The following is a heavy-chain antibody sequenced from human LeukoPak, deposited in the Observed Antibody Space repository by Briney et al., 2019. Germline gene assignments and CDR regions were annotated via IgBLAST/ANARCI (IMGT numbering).Heavy chain of an antibody. CDR3: AKDQGYCSGGSCFGFDY. V-gene: IGHV3-21*04. D-gene: IGHD2-15*01. Sequence: GGSLRLSCAASGFTFSSYSMNWVRQAPGKGLEWVSSISSSSSYIYYADSVKGRFTISRDNSKNTLYLQMNSLRAEDTAVYYCAKDQGYCSGGSCFGFDYWGQGTLVTVSS. J-gene: IGHJ4*02. CDR1: GFTFSSYS. CDR2: ISSSSSYI.